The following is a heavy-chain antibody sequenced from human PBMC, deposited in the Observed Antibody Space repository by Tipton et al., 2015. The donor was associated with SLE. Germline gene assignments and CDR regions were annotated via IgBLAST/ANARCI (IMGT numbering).Heavy chain of an antibody. CDR3: AVGYCSSTSCQREYFQH. Sequence: TLSLTCTVSGGSISSSSYYWGWIRQSPGKGLEWIGSIYYRGNTYYNPSLKSRVTISVDKSKSQFSLKLSSVTAADTAVYYCAVGYCSSTSCQREYFQHWGQGTLVTVSS. D-gene: IGHD2-2*01. J-gene: IGHJ1*01. V-gene: IGHV4-39*07. CDR1: GGSISSSSYY. CDR2: IYYRGNT.